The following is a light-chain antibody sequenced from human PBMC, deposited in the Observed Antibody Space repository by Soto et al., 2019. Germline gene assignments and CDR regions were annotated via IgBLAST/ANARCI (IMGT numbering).Light chain of an antibody. Sequence: QSVLTQPASVSGSPGQSITISCTGTSSDVGGYNYVCWYQHHPGKAPKLIISEVSNRPSGVSDRFSGSKSGNTASLTISGLQPEDEADYYCVSYTTSASYVFGTGTKVTVL. V-gene: IGLV2-14*01. J-gene: IGLJ1*01. CDR3: VSYTTSASYV. CDR1: SSDVGGYNY. CDR2: EVS.